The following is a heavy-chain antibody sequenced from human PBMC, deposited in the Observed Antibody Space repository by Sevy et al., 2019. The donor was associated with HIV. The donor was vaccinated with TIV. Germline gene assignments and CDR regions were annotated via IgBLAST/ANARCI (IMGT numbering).Heavy chain of an antibody. D-gene: IGHD6-6*01. Sequence: ASVKVSCKASGGTFSSYAISWVRQAPGQGLEWMGGIIPIFGTANYAQKFQGRVTITADESTSTAYMELSSLRSEDTAVHYCARDTGSSFDLYYYYYGMHVWGQGTTVTVSS. J-gene: IGHJ6*02. V-gene: IGHV1-69*13. CDR1: GGTFSSYA. CDR2: IIPIFGTA. CDR3: ARDTGSSFDLYYYYYGMHV.